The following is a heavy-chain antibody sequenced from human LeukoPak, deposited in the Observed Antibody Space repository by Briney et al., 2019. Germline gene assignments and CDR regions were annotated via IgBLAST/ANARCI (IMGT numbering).Heavy chain of an antibody. CDR1: GYTFTSYG. V-gene: IGHV1-18*01. CDR2: ISAYNGNT. J-gene: IGHJ5*02. CDR3: ARDQSYYYGSGDNWFGP. Sequence: ASVKVSCKASGYTFTSYGISWVRQAPGQGLEWMGWISAYNGNTNYAQKLQGRVTMTTDTSTSTAYMELRSLRSYDTAVYYCARDQSYYYGSGDNWFGPWGQGTLVTVSS. D-gene: IGHD3-10*01.